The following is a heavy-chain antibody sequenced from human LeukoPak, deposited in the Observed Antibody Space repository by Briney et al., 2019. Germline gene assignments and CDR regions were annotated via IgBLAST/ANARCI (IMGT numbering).Heavy chain of an antibody. CDR1: GLTGRSSKH. CDR2: IYDIGTT. Sequence: GGTLRLSCAASGLTGRSSKHMAAFRQAPGKGPEWVSVIYDIGTTYYADSVRGRFSISRDNYKNTLYLQMNSLRAEDTGDYYCASEPGFGGSWGQGTLVTVSS. D-gene: IGHD3-16*01. V-gene: IGHV3-66*01. CDR3: ASEPGFGGS. J-gene: IGHJ5*02.